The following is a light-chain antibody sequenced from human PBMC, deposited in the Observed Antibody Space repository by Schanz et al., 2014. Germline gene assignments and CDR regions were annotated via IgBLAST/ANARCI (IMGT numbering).Light chain of an antibody. V-gene: IGLV2-11*01. CDR3: SSYAGSNNLV. J-gene: IGLJ3*02. CDR1: FSDVGGYNF. Sequence: QSALTQPRSVSGSPGQSVTVSCTGTFSDVGGYNFVSWYQQHPGKAPKLMIYDVSKRPSGVSDRFSGSKSGNTASLTISGLQAEDEADYYCSSYAGSNNLVFGGGTKLTVL. CDR2: DVS.